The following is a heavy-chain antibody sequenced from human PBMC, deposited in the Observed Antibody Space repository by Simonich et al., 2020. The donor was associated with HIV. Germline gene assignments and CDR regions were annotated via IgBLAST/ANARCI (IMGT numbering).Heavy chain of an antibody. J-gene: IGHJ4*02. Sequence: EVQLVESGGGLVKPGGSLRLSCVASGFTFSSYSMNWVRQVPGKGLEWVSSISSSSSYIYYADSVKGRFTISRDNAKNSLYLQMNSLRAEDTAVYYCARDGRKGSSTSCSDYWGQGTLVTVSS. CDR2: ISSSSSYI. CDR3: ARDGRKGSSTSCSDY. CDR1: GFTFSSYS. D-gene: IGHD2-2*01. V-gene: IGHV3-21*01.